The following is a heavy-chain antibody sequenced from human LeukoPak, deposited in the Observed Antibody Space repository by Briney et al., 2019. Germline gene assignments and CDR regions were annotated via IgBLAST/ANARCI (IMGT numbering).Heavy chain of an antibody. D-gene: IGHD2-15*01. V-gene: IGHV3-7*01. Sequence: GGSLRLSCAASGFTFSSYWMSWVRQAPGKGLEWVANIKQDGSEKYYVDSVKGRFTISRDNAKNSLYLQMNSLRAEDTAVYYCARPHDELLIEDAFDIWGQGTMVTVSS. J-gene: IGHJ3*02. CDR2: IKQDGSEK. CDR3: ARPHDELLIEDAFDI. CDR1: GFTFSSYW.